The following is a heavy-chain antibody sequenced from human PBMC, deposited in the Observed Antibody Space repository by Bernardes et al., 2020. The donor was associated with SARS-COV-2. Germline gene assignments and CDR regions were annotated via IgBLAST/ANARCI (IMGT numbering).Heavy chain of an antibody. CDR1: GYTFTDYY. D-gene: IGHD7-27*01. Sequence: AAVKVSCRASGYTFTDYYMPWVRQAPGPGLEWLGWINPKTGGTNYAQKFQGWVTLTRDTSMSTAYMEVSRLRSDDTAVYYCARETGDRGERYFDYWGQGTLVTVSS. CDR2: INPKTGGT. J-gene: IGHJ4*02. CDR3: ARETGDRGERYFDY. V-gene: IGHV1-2*04.